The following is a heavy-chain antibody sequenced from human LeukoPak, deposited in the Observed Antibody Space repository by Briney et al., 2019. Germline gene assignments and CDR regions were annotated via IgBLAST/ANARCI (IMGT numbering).Heavy chain of an antibody. J-gene: IGHJ6*02. CDR1: GYTFTSYG. CDR3: AREGNSGWSADYYGMDV. D-gene: IGHD6-19*01. CDR2: VGVYNDNT. V-gene: IGHV1-18*01. Sequence: ASVKVSCKASGYTFTSYGISWVRQAPGQGLEWMGWVGVYNDNTHYAQKFQGRVTMTTDTSTSTAYMELRSLRSDDTAMYYCAREGNSGWSADYYGMDVWGQGTTVTVSS.